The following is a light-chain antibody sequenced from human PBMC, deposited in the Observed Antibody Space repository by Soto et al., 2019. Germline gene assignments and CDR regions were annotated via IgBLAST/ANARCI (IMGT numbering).Light chain of an antibody. CDR1: SSDVGDSNY. J-gene: IGLJ3*02. CDR2: DVS. CDR3: SWYTRSSTLVV. V-gene: IGLV2-14*03. Sequence: QSALTQPASVSGSPGQSITFSCTGTSSDVGDSNYVSWYQQHPGKAPKLMIYDVSKRPSGVSDRFSGSNSANTASLTISGLQAEDEAEYYCSWYTRSSTLVVFGGGTKVTVL.